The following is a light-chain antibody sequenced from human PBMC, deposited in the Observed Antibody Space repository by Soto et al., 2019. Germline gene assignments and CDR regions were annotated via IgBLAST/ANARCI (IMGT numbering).Light chain of an antibody. CDR1: QSVLYSSNNENY. J-gene: IGKJ1*01. CDR2: WAS. Sequence: DIVMTQSPDSLALSLGERATINCKSSQSVLYSSNNENYLAWYQQKAGQPPKLLIYWASTRESGVPDRFSGSGSGTDFTLTISSLQAEDVAVYYCQQYFSTPPTFGQGTKVEIK. CDR3: QQYFSTPPT. V-gene: IGKV4-1*01.